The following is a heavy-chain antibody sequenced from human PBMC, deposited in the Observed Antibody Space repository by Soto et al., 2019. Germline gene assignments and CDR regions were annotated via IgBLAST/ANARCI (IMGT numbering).Heavy chain of an antibody. J-gene: IGHJ3*02. CDR2: IKYGGSS. Sequence: SETLSLTCAVSAGPFSHYYWHWIRQSPGKGLEWIGKIKYGGSSNYNPSLGSRVSISVDMSKNQFSLRLSSVTAADTAVYYCARGGSSDWQVALDIWGQGTMVT. CDR1: AGPFSHYY. V-gene: IGHV4-34*01. D-gene: IGHD6-19*01. CDR3: ARGGSSDWQVALDI.